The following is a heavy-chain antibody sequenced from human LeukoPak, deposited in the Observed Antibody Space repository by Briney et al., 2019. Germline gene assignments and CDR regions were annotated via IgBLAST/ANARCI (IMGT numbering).Heavy chain of an antibody. CDR3: ARRGGSPDY. V-gene: IGHV4-34*01. J-gene: IGHJ4*02. Sequence: PSETLSLTCTVSGGSISSYYWSWIRQPPGKGLEWIGEINHSGSTNYNPSLKSRVTISVDTSKNQFSLKLSSVTAADTAVYYCARRGGSPDYWGQGTLVTVSS. D-gene: IGHD6-13*01. CDR1: GGSISSYY. CDR2: INHSGST.